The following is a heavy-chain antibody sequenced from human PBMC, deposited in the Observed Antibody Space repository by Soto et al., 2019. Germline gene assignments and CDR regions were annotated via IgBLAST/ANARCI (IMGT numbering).Heavy chain of an antibody. D-gene: IGHD3-22*01. CDR3: ARGRFITMIVVVNLEIDY. J-gene: IGHJ4*02. Sequence: GGSLRLSSSASGFTFSSYTMHWVRQAPGKGLEWVAVISYDGSNKYYADSVKGRFTISRDNSKNTLYLQMNSLRAEDTAVYYCARGRFITMIVVVNLEIDYWGQGTLVTVSS. CDR2: ISYDGSNK. V-gene: IGHV3-30-3*01. CDR1: GFTFSSYT.